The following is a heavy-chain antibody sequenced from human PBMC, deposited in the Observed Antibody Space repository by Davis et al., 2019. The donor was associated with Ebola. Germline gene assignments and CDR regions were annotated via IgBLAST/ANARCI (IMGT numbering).Heavy chain of an antibody. J-gene: IGHJ4*02. CDR3: ARGEQWLTFDY. D-gene: IGHD6-19*01. CDR2: INAGNGNT. Sequence: AASVKVSCKASGYTFTGYYMHWVRQAPGQGLEWMGWINAGNGNTKYSQKFQGRVTITRDTSASTAYMELSSLRSEDTAVYYCARGEQWLTFDYWGQGTLVTVSS. CDR1: GYTFTGYY. V-gene: IGHV1-3*01.